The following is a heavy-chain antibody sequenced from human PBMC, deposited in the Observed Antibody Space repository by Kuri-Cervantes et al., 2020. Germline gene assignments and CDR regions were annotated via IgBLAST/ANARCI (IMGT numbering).Heavy chain of an antibody. CDR1: GGTFSSYA. CDR3: ARIQTYSSGYDF. V-gene: IGHV1-69*06. D-gene: IGHD3-22*01. J-gene: IGHJ4*02. CDR2: IIPIFGTT. Sequence: SVKVSCKASGGTFSSYAVSWVRQAPGQGLEWMGGIIPIFGTTNYAQKFQGRVTITADKSTSTGYMELSSLRFEDTAVYYCARIQTYSSGYDFWGQGTLVTVSS.